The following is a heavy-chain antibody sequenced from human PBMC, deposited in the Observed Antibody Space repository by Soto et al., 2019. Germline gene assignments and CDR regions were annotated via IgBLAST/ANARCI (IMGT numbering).Heavy chain of an antibody. D-gene: IGHD5-18*01. CDR2: ISYDGSNK. CDR3: ARDPLWGTAMVLWYFDL. J-gene: IGHJ2*01. CDR1: GFTFSSYA. Sequence: QVQLVESGGGVVQPGRSLRLSCAASGFTFSSYAMHWVRQAPGKGLEWMAVISYDGSNKYYADSVKGRFTISRDNSKNTLYRQMNSLRAEDTAVYYCARDPLWGTAMVLWYFDLWGRGTLVTVSS. V-gene: IGHV3-30-3*01.